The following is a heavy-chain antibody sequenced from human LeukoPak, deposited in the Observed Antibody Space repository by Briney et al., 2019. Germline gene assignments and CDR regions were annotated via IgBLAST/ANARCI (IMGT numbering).Heavy chain of an antibody. CDR3: ATAGGGYRYGYYYHFYMDV. J-gene: IGHJ6*03. D-gene: IGHD5-18*01. CDR1: GFNVISNY. CDR2: LYSGGSA. Sequence: PGGSLRLSCAASGFNVISNYMSWVRQAPGKGLEWVSLLYSGGSAFHADSVKGRFTISRDNSKNTLYLQLNSLRAEYTAVYYCATAGGGYRYGYYYHFYMDVWGKGTTVTVSS. V-gene: IGHV3-53*01.